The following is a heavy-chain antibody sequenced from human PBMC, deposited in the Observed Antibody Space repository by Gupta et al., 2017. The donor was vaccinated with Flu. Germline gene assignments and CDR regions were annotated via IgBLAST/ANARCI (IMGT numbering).Heavy chain of an antibody. CDR2: TWYKSTWYN. J-gene: IGHJ4*02. D-gene: IGHD3-16*02. Sequence: STAWNWFRQSPSRGLEWLGRTWYKSTWYNDYALSVRGRVTVNPDTSKNQFSLQLNSVTPDDTAFYFCARGYMRTGFDYWGQGTLVTVSS. V-gene: IGHV6-1*01. CDR3: ARGYMRTGFDY. CDR1: STA.